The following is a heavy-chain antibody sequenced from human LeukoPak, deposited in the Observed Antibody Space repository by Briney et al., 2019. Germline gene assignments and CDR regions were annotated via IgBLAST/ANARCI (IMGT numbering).Heavy chain of an antibody. D-gene: IGHD4-17*01. CDR3: ASRYGDYQSDAFDI. CDR1: GFTFSSYS. Sequence: GRSLRLSCAAAGFTFSSYSMNWVRQAPGKGLEWVSSISSSSSYIYYADSVKGRFTISRDNAKNSLYLQMNSLRAEDTAVYYCASRYGDYQSDAFDIWGQGTMVTVSS. CDR2: ISSSSSYI. J-gene: IGHJ3*02. V-gene: IGHV3-21*01.